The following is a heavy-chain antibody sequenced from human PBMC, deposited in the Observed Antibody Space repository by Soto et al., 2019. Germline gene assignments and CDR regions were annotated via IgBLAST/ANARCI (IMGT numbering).Heavy chain of an antibody. Sequence: ASVKVSCKASGYTFTSYAIHWVRQAPGQRLEWMGWISAYNGNIKYAQKLQGRVTMTTDTSTSTAYMELRSLRSDDTAVYYCARDLAVGLVDYWGQGTLVTVSS. D-gene: IGHD6-19*01. V-gene: IGHV1-18*01. CDR2: ISAYNGNI. CDR1: GYTFTSYA. J-gene: IGHJ4*02. CDR3: ARDLAVGLVDY.